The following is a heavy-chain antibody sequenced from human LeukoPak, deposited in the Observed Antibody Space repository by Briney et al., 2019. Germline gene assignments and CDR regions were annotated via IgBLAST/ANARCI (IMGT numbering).Heavy chain of an antibody. J-gene: IGHJ3*02. CDR2: IRGDGSST. D-gene: IGHD2-2*01. Sequence: GGSLRLPCAASGFTFSSYWMHWVRQAPGKGLVWVSRIRGDGSSTSYADSVKGRFTISRDNAKNTLYLQMNSLRAEDTAMYYCATNTYADYVSFDIWGQGTMVTVSS. V-gene: IGHV3-74*01. CDR1: GFTFSSYW. CDR3: ATNTYADYVSFDI.